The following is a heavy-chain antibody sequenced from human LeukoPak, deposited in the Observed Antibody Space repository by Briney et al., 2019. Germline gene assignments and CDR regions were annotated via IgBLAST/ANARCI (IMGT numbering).Heavy chain of an antibody. J-gene: IGHJ4*02. Sequence: VSVKVSCKASGYTFTSYDINWVRQATGQGLEWMGWMNPNSGNTGYAQKFQGRVTMTRNTSISTAYMELSSLRSEDTAVYYCARLMTTVTAPFDYWGQGTLVTVSS. CDR1: GYTFTSYD. D-gene: IGHD4-17*01. CDR2: MNPNSGNT. V-gene: IGHV1-8*01. CDR3: ARLMTTVTAPFDY.